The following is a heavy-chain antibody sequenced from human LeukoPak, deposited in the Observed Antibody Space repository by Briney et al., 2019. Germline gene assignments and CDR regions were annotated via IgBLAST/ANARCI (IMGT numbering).Heavy chain of an antibody. CDR3: AGHWASNYDFWSGYYTGVANWFDP. D-gene: IGHD3-3*01. J-gene: IGHJ5*02. V-gene: IGHV4-59*08. Sequence: SETLSLTCTVSGGSISSYYWSWIRQPPGKGLEWIGYIYYSGSTNYNPSLKSRVTISVDTSKNQFSLKLSSVTAADTAVYYCAGHWASNYDFWSGYYTGVANWFDPWGQGTLVTVSS. CDR1: GGSISSYY. CDR2: IYYSGST.